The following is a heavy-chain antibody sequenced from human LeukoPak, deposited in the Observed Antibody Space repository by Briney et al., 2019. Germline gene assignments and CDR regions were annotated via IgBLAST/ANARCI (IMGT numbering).Heavy chain of an antibody. V-gene: IGHV3-23*01. J-gene: IGHJ4*02. Sequence: PGGYLRLSCAASGFTFSSYSMSWVRQAPGKGLEWVSSISGSGGRIDYADSVKGRFTISRDNSKNTLSLQMNSLTAEDTAVYYCAKYPRLEGWIYFDSWGQGILVTVSS. CDR3: AKYPRLEGWIYFDS. CDR2: ISGSGGRI. CDR1: GFTFSSYS. D-gene: IGHD1-1*01.